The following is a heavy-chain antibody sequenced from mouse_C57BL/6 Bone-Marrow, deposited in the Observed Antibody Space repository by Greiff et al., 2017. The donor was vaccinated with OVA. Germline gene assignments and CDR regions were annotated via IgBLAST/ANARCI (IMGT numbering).Heavy chain of an antibody. CDR3: HYYGSSYGYFDV. CDR2: IYPRSGNT. Sequence: QLKQSGAELARPGASVKLSCKASGYTFTSYGISWVKQRTGQGLEWIGEIYPRSGNTYYNEKFKGKATLTADKSSSTAYMELRSLTSEDSAVYFCHYYGSSYGYFDVWGTGTTVTVSS. J-gene: IGHJ1*03. CDR1: GYTFTSYG. D-gene: IGHD1-1*01. V-gene: IGHV1-81*01.